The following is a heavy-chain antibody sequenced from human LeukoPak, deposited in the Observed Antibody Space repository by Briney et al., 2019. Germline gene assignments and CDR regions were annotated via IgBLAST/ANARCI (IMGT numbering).Heavy chain of an antibody. V-gene: IGHV4-59*01. CDR3: AREYPSIVGATCYFDY. Sequence: SETLSLMCTVSGGSISSYYWSWVRQPPGKGMEWIGYKYSIGSTNYYPSLKSRVTISVDTSKNHFSLKLSSVTAADTAVYYCAREYPSIVGATCYFDYWGQGTLVTVSS. J-gene: IGHJ4*02. CDR1: GGSISSYY. D-gene: IGHD1-26*01. CDR2: KYSIGST.